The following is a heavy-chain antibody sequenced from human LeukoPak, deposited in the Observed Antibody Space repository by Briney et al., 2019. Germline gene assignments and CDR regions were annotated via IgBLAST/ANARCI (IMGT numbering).Heavy chain of an antibody. J-gene: IGHJ6*03. CDR1: GESINSFY. V-gene: IGHV4-4*07. Sequence: PSETLSLTCTVSGESINSFYWSWIRQPAGKGLEWIGRIYSSGSTNYSPSLKSRVTMSVDTSKNQFSLKLSSVTAADMAVYFCARTYRRFYYYYMDVWGKGTTVTVSS. CDR3: ARTYRRFYYYYMDV. CDR2: IYSSGST.